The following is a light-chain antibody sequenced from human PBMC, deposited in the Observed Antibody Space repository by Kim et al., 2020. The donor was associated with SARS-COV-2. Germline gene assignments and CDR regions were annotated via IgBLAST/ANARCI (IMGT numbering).Light chain of an antibody. CDR2: DVS. CDR3: CSYAGSYTVV. Sequence: QSALTQRRSVYGSPGQSVTISCTGTSSDVGGYNYVSWYQQHPGKAPKLMIYDVSKRPSGVPDRFSGSKSGNTASLTVSGLQAEDEADYYCCSYAGSYTVVFGGGTQLTVL. V-gene: IGLV2-11*01. CDR1: SSDVGGYNY. J-gene: IGLJ2*01.